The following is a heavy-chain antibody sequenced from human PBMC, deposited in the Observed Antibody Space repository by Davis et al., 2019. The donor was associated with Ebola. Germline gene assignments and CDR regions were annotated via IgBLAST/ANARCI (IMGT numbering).Heavy chain of an antibody. Sequence: KVSCKASGYTFPNYWLVWVRQMPGKGLEWMGRIDPSDSYTDYSPSFQGHVSISTDKSINTAYLQWNSLKASDTAMYFCARHFVGKLFGMDVWGQGTTVTVSS. V-gene: IGHV5-10-1*01. CDR1: GYTFPNYW. D-gene: IGHD3-3*02. J-gene: IGHJ6*02. CDR2: IDPSDSYT. CDR3: ARHFVGKLFGMDV.